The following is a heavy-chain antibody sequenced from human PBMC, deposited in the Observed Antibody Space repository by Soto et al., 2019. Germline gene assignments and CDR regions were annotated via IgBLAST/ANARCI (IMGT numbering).Heavy chain of an antibody. Sequence: QVQLVESGGGLVKPGGSLILSCAASGFTFSDHYMTWIRQAPGKGPEWLSYISGGGDIISYADSVKGRFIISRDHAKRSLYLKMNSLTVEDTAVYYCSRNPRLADYWGQGPLVTVSS. J-gene: IGHJ4*02. D-gene: IGHD6-25*01. V-gene: IGHV3-11*01. CDR3: SRNPRLADY. CDR2: ISGGGDII. CDR1: GFTFSDHY.